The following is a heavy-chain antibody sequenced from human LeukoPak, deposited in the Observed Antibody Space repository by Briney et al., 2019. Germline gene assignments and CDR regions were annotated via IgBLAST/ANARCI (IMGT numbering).Heavy chain of an antibody. CDR1: SGSFSGYY. CDR2: ITHSGST. D-gene: IGHD3-9*01. V-gene: IGHV4-34*01. CDR3: ARDEYEILTGYYRDY. Sequence: SETLSLTCAVYSGSFSGYYWSWTRQPPGKGLEWIGEITHSGSTNYNPSLKSRVTISVDTSKNQFSLKLSSVTAADTAVFFYARDEYEILTGYYRDYWGQGTLVTVSS. J-gene: IGHJ4*02.